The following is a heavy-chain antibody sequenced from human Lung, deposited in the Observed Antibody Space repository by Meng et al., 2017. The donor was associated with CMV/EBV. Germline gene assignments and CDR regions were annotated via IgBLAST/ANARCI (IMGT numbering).Heavy chain of an antibody. CDR1: GFSFDDYA. J-gene: IGHJ3*02. CDR2: ISWNSGNI. CDR3: AKSESFDIFSGVFDM. Sequence: GGSLRLSCAASGFSFDDYAMHWVRQAPGKGLEWVAGISWNSGNIGYVDSVKGRFSISRDNAKKSLYLQVSSLSVDDTASYYCAKSESFDIFSGVFDMWGQGTMVTVSS. D-gene: IGHD3-9*01. V-gene: IGHV3-9*01.